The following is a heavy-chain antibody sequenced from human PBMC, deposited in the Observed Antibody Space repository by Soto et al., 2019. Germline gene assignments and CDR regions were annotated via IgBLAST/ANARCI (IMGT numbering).Heavy chain of an antibody. CDR1: GGSISSGDYY. V-gene: IGHV4-30-4*01. J-gene: IGHJ3*02. CDR3: ARDKEWEPPDDAFDI. D-gene: IGHD1-26*01. Sequence: SETLSLTCTVSGGSISSGDYYWSWIRQPPGKGLEWIGYIYYSGSTYYNPSLRSRVTISVDTSKNQFSLKLSSVTAADTAVYYCARDKEWEPPDDAFDIWGQGTMVTVSS. CDR2: IYYSGST.